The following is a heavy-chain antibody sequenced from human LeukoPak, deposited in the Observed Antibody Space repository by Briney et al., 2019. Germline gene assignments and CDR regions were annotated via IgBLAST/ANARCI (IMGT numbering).Heavy chain of an antibody. V-gene: IGHV1-18*01. D-gene: IGHD6-19*01. CDR1: GYTFTSYG. CDR2: ISGYNGNT. Sequence: ASVKVSCKASGYTFTSYGIGWVRQAPGQGLEWMGWISGYNGNTYYAQKLQGRVTMTTDTSTSTAYVELRSLRSDDTAVYYCARTKGSSGWPTDYWGQGTLVTVSS. CDR3: ARTKGSSGWPTDY. J-gene: IGHJ4*02.